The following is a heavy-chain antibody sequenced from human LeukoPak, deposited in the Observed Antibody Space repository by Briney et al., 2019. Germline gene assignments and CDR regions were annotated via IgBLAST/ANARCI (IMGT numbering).Heavy chain of an antibody. J-gene: IGHJ4*02. D-gene: IGHD2-15*01. CDR1: GYTVTAYS. Sequence: ASVKPSCKASGYTVTAYSIHWESQVPGQMPEWLGSTHAHNGPTAYSKNFQDRVTITRDTSATTAYMELTSLRSEDTACYYGARSGKYCRRDRGTCYTWAADWGQRTVVTVPS. V-gene: IGHV1-3*01. CDR3: ARSGKYCRRDRGTCYTWAAD. CDR2: THAHNGPT.